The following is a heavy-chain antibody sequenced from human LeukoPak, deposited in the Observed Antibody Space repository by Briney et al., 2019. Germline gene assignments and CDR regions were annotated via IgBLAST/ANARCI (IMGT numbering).Heavy chain of an antibody. J-gene: IGHJ4*02. Sequence: PSQTLSLTCAVSGGSISSGGYSWSWIRQPPGKGMEFIAYIYYTGNTYFNPSLKSRVTISVDTSKNQFSLKLSSVTAADTAVYFCARVINCSGGICYRHYFDYWGQGTLVTVSS. CDR1: GGSISSGGYS. V-gene: IGHV4-30-4*07. CDR2: IYYTGNT. CDR3: ARVINCSGGICYRHYFDY. D-gene: IGHD2-15*01.